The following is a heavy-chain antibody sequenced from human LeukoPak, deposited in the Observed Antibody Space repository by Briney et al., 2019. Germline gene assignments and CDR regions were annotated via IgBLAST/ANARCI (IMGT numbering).Heavy chain of an antibody. CDR2: ISGSGGGT. Sequence: GGSLRLSCAASGFTFVTFAMGWVRQAPGKGLEWVSTISGSGGGTYYADSVKGRFTISRDNSKNTLYLQMNSLRAEDTAVYYCAKHKGAGSRYSYSMDVWGKGATVTVSS. V-gene: IGHV3-23*01. J-gene: IGHJ6*03. CDR3: AKHKGAGSRYSYSMDV. D-gene: IGHD6-13*01. CDR1: GFTFVTFA.